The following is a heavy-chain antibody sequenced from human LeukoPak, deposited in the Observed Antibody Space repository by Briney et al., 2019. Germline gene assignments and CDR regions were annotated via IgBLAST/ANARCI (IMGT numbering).Heavy chain of an antibody. CDR3: ARENGYNYDY. J-gene: IGHJ4*02. CDR1: GVSISSYY. Sequence: PSETLSLTCTVSGVSISSYYWSWIRQPPGKGLEWIGSIYYTGSTNYNPSLKSRVTISVDTSKNQFSLKLSFVTAAETAVYYCARENGYNYDYWGQGTLVTVSS. CDR2: IYYTGST. D-gene: IGHD5-24*01. V-gene: IGHV4-59*01.